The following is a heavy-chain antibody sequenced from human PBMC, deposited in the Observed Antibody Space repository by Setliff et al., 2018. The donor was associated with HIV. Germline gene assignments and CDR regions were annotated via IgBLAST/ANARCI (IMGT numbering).Heavy chain of an antibody. CDR2: VSGYNGDT. D-gene: IGHD3-22*01. J-gene: IGHJ4*02. CDR3: ARDPPGNPWFFDY. V-gene: IGHV1-18*01. Sequence: ASVKVSCKASGYTFSSYGISWVRQAPGQGLEWVGWVSGYNGDTNYAQNLRGRVTVTTDTSTTTAYMELRSLTSDDTAMYYCARDPPGNPWFFDYWGPGTLVTLSS. CDR1: GYTFSSYG.